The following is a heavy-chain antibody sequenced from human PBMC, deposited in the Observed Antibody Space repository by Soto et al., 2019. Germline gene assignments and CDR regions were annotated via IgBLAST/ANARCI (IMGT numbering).Heavy chain of an antibody. Sequence: ASVKVSCKASGYTFSSYYMNWVRQAPGQGLEWLGIINPSGGNTTYAQRFLGRVTMTSDTSTSTVYMELGSLRSEDTAVYYCARGLIYDSSGYYFDYWGQGTLVTVSS. CDR3: ARGLIYDSSGYYFDY. J-gene: IGHJ4*02. V-gene: IGHV1-46*01. CDR2: INPSGGNT. D-gene: IGHD3-22*01. CDR1: GYTFSSYY.